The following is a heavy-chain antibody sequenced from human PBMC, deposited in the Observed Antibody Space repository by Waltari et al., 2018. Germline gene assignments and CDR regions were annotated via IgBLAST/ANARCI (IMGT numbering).Heavy chain of an antibody. Sequence: QVQLVQSGAEVKKPGSSVKVSCKASGGTSSSYAISWVRQAPGQGLEWMGGIIPIFGTANYAQKFQGRVTITADESTSTAYMELSSLRSEDTAVYYCAVRNYDILTGYYNVPYYFDYWGQGTLVTVSS. CDR3: AVRNYDILTGYYNVPYYFDY. D-gene: IGHD3-9*01. CDR2: IIPIFGTA. J-gene: IGHJ4*02. V-gene: IGHV1-69*01. CDR1: GGTSSSYA.